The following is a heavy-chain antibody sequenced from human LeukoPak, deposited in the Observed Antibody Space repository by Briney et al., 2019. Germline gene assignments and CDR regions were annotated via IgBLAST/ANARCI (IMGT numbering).Heavy chain of an antibody. J-gene: IGHJ6*02. CDR1: GFTFSSFS. Sequence: GGSLRLSCAASGFTFSSFSMNWVRQAPGKGLGWVSYISSSSSTIYYADSVKGRFTISRDNAKNSLYLQMNSLRAEDTAVYYCARERELELLPSGYYYGMDVWGQGTTVTVSS. CDR2: ISSSSSTI. D-gene: IGHD1-7*01. CDR3: ARERELELLPSGYYYGMDV. V-gene: IGHV3-48*01.